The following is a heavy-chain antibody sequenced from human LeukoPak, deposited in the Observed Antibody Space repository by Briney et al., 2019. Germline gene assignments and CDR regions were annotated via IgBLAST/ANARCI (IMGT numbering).Heavy chain of an antibody. D-gene: IGHD5-24*01. CDR1: GYTFSTYT. J-gene: IGHJ4*02. V-gene: IGHV1-3*01. Sequence: ASVKVSCKTSGYTFSTYTMHWVRQAPGQRLEWMGWINAGNGNTKFSQEFQGRVTITRDTSASTAYMEMSSLRSEDTALYYCAREIDRDDYIRFFDYWGQGTLVTVSS. CDR3: AREIDRDDYIRFFDY. CDR2: INAGNGNT.